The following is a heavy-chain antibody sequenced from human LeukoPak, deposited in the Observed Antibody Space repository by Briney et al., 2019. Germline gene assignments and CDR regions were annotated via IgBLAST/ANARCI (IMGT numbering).Heavy chain of an antibody. D-gene: IGHD1-20*01. V-gene: IGHV1-46*01. CDR2: INPSGGST. CDR1: GYTFTSYG. J-gene: IGHJ4*02. CDR3: ARDLDGIAGGY. Sequence: ASVKVSCKASGYTFTSYGISWVRQAPGQGLEWMGIINPSGGSTSYAQKFQGRVTMTRDMSTSTVYMELSSLRSEDTAVYYCARDLDGIAGGYWGQGTLVTVSS.